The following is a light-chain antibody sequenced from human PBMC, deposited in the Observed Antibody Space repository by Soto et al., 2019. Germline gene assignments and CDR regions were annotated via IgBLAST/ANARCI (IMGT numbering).Light chain of an antibody. CDR2: DVS. V-gene: IGLV2-11*01. CDR3: CSYAGSYTEV. Sequence: QSALTQPRSVSGSPGQSVTISCNETSSNVGGYNYVSWYQQHPGKAPKLMIYDVSKRPSGVPDRFSGSKSGNTASLTISGLQAEDEADYYCCSYAGSYTEVFGTGTKLTVL. CDR1: SSNVGGYNY. J-gene: IGLJ1*01.